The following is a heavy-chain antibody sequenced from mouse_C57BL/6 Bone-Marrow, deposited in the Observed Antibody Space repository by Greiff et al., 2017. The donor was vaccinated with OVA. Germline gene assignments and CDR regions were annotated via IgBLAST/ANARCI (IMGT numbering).Heavy chain of an antibody. CDR3: ARFYYYGSSIVLDWYFDV. V-gene: IGHV1-39*01. CDR1: GYSFTDYN. J-gene: IGHJ1*03. D-gene: IGHD1-1*01. CDR2: INPNYGTT. Sequence: VQLQQSGPELVKPGASVKISCKASGYSFTDYNMNWVKQSNGKSLEWIGVINPNYGTTSYNQKFKGKATLTVAQSSSTAYMQLNSLTSEDSAVYYCARFYYYGSSIVLDWYFDVWGTGTTVTVSS.